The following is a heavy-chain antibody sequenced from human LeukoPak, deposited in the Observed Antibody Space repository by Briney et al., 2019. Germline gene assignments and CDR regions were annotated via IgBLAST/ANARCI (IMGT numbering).Heavy chain of an antibody. J-gene: IGHJ4*02. Sequence: PSETLSLTCTVSGGSISSYYWSWIRQPPGKGLEWIGYIYYSGSTNYNPSLKSRVTISVDTSKNQFSLKLSSVTAADTAVYYCASAHTAMVLDYWGQGTLVTVSS. CDR3: ASAHTAMVLDY. CDR1: GGSISSYY. V-gene: IGHV4-59*01. CDR2: IYYSGST. D-gene: IGHD5-18*01.